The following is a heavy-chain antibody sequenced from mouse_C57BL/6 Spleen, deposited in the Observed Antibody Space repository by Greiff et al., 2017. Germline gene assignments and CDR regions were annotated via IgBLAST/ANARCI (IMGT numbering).Heavy chain of an antibody. CDR1: GYTFTDYE. J-gene: IGHJ1*03. CDR3: TREVCGNHDGYFDV. D-gene: IGHD2-1*01. V-gene: IGHV1-15*01. Sequence: VQLQQSGAELVRPGASVTLSCKASGYTFTDYEMHWVKQTPVHGLEWIGAIDPEAGGTDYNQKFKGKAILTADTSSSTAYMERSSLTAEDSAVYYCTREVCGNHDGYFDVWGTGTTVTVSS. CDR2: IDPEAGGT.